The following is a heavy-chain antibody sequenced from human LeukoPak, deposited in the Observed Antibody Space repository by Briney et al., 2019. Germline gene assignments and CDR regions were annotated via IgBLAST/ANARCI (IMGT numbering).Heavy chain of an antibody. D-gene: IGHD1-1*01. CDR1: GGSLSSHY. Sequence: SETLSLTCTVSGGSLSSHYWSWIRQPPGKGLEWIGYIYYSGSTNYNPSLKSRVTISVDTSKNQFSLKLSSVTAADTAVYYCARVSKLTSWPDVYYYYMDVWGKGTTVTVSS. V-gene: IGHV4-59*11. CDR2: IYYSGST. J-gene: IGHJ6*03. CDR3: ARVSKLTSWPDVYYYYMDV.